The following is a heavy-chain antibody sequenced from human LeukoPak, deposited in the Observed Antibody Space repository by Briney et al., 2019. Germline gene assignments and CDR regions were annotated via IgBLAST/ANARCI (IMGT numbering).Heavy chain of an antibody. CDR3: GGPSYDSSDYEYFQH. Sequence: GASVKVSCKASGYTFTGYYMHWVRQAPGQGLEWMGGINPNSGDTNYAQKFQGRVTMIRDTSISTAYMELSRLRSDDTAVYYWGGPSYDSSDYEYFQHGGRGTLVTVSS. CDR1: GYTFTGYY. D-gene: IGHD3-22*01. V-gene: IGHV1-2*02. J-gene: IGHJ1*01. CDR2: INPNSGDT.